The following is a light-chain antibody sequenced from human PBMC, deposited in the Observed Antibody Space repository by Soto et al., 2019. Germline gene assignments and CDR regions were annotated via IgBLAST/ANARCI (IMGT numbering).Light chain of an antibody. CDR2: GAS. CDR3: QQYNNWTT. Sequence: EIVLTQSPATLSLSPGERATLSCRASQSISRYLAWYQQKPGQAPRRLIFGASFRATGIPARFSGSGSGPEFTLTLSSLQSEDFAVYYWQQYNNWTTLGQGITVDIK. CDR1: QSISRY. J-gene: IGKJ1*01. V-gene: IGKV3D-15*01.